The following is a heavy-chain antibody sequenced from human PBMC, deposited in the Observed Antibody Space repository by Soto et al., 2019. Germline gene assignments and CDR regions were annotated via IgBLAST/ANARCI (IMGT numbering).Heavy chain of an antibody. CDR3: ARDVGKNY. D-gene: IGHD3-10*01. V-gene: IGHV4-4*07. CDR1: GASVSSYY. J-gene: IGHJ4*02. Sequence: TLSLTCSVSGASVSSYYWSWFRQPVGKGLEWIGRIHSSGNLNYNPSLESRVTMSLDTSKNQFSLRLGSLTAADTALYLCARDVGKNYWGQGTRVTVSS. CDR2: IHSSGNL.